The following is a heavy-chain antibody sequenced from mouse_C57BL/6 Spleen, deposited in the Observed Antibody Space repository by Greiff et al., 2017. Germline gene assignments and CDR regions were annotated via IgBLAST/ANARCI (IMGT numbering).Heavy chain of an antibody. CDR1: GYTFTSYW. Sequence: QVQLQQPGTELVKPGASVKLSCKASGYTFTSYWMHWVKQRPGQGLEWIGNINPSNGGTNYNEKFKSKATLTVDKSSSTAYMQLSSLTSEDSAVYYCARYLLLRSYWYFDVWGTGTTVTVSS. D-gene: IGHD1-1*01. J-gene: IGHJ1*03. V-gene: IGHV1-53*01. CDR2: INPSNGGT. CDR3: ARYLLLRSYWYFDV.